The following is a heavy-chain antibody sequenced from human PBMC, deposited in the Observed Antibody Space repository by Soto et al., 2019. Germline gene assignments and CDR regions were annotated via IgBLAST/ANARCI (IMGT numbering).Heavy chain of an antibody. V-gene: IGHV4-39*01. CDR3: ARLEGLATISYYFDF. Sequence: QLQESGPGLVKPSETLSLTCSVSGDSINSDKYYWGWIRQPPGKGLEWIGSIYYRGNTYYNPSLQIRVTISLDKSKSQFSLRLNSVTAADSAVYFCARLEGLATISYYFDFWGQGAQVTVSS. CDR1: GDSINSDKYY. D-gene: IGHD3-9*01. CDR2: IYYRGNT. J-gene: IGHJ4*02.